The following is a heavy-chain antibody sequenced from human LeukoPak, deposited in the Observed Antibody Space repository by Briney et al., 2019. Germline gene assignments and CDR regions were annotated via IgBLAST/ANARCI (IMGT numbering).Heavy chain of an antibody. D-gene: IGHD3-10*01. CDR2: ISGSGDYT. CDR1: GFTFSSCA. J-gene: IGHJ4*02. V-gene: IGHV3-23*01. CDR3: AKGAFVRFGEPSDY. Sequence: GGSLRLSCAASGFTFSSCAMTWVRQAPGKGLEWVSCISGSGDYTYYADSVKGRFTISRGNSKNTVYLQMNNLRVEDTALYYCAKGAFVRFGEPSDYWGQGTLVSVSS.